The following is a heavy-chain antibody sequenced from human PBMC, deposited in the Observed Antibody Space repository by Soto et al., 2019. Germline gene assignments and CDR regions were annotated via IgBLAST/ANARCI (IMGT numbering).Heavy chain of an antibody. CDR3: ARDVPTVVPHSYFDY. D-gene: IGHD4-17*01. J-gene: IGHJ4*02. CDR1: GFTFSSYG. Sequence: GGSLRLSCAASGFTFSSYGMHWVRQAPGKGLEWVAVIWYDGSNKYYADSVKGRFTISRDNSKNTLYLQMNSLRAEDTAVYYCARDVPTVVPHSYFDYWGQGTLVTVSS. V-gene: IGHV3-33*01. CDR2: IWYDGSNK.